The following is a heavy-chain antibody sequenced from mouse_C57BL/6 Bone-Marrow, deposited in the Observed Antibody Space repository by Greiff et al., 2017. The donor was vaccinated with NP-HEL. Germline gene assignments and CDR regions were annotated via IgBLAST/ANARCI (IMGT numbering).Heavy chain of an antibody. CDR2: IYPGSGST. J-gene: IGHJ4*01. Sequence: VQLQQPGAELVKPGASVKMSCKASGYTFTSYWITWVKQRPGQGLEWIGDIYPGSGSTNYNEKFKSKATLTVDTSSSTAYMQLSSLTSEDSAVYYCAREGIYDYYAMDYWGQGTSVTVSS. V-gene: IGHV1-55*01. D-gene: IGHD1-1*01. CDR3: AREGIYDYYAMDY. CDR1: GYTFTSYW.